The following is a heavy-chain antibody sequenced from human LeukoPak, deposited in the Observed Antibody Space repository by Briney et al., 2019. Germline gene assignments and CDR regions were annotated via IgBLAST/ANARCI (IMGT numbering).Heavy chain of an antibody. CDR2: INHSGST. CDR1: GGSFSGYY. Sequence: SETLSLTCAVYGGSFSGYYWSWIRQPPGKGLEWIGEINHSGSTKYNPSLKSRVSISVDTSKNQFSLKLSSVTAADTAVYYCAREDYDILTGPEAFDIWGQGTMVTVSS. J-gene: IGHJ3*02. V-gene: IGHV4-34*01. CDR3: AREDYDILTGPEAFDI. D-gene: IGHD3-9*01.